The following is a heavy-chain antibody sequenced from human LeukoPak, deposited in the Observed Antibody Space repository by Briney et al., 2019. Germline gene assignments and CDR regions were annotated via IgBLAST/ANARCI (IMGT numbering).Heavy chain of an antibody. D-gene: IGHD3-16*01. V-gene: IGHV3-23*01. Sequence: PGGSLRLSCVASGFIFRDYAMSWVRQTPAGGLEWVSSLRGDGETFYTDSVKGRFTLSRDHSRNTVYLQLSNLRVEDTAVYYCAKASWVSSADAVLWGQGTLVTAS. CDR3: AKASWVSSADAVL. CDR2: LRGDGET. J-gene: IGHJ4*02. CDR1: GFIFRDYA.